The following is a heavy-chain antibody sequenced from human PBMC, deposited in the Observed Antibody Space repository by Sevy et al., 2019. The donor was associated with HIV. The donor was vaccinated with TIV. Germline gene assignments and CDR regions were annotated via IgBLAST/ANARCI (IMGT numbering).Heavy chain of an antibody. Sequence: GGSLRLSCVASGFAFRGSAIHWVRQASGKGLEWIGRIRSKGNSFATDYVPSVKGRFTISRDNSKKTAYLEMSSLKIDDTAVDYWAGQVGDTVMAIFDYWGQGTLVTVSS. V-gene: IGHV3-73*01. D-gene: IGHD1-26*01. CDR1: GFAFRGSA. CDR3: AGQVGDTVMAIFDY. CDR2: IRSKGNSFAT. J-gene: IGHJ4*02.